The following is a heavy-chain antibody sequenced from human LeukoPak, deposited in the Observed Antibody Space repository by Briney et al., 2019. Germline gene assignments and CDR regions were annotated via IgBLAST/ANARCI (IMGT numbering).Heavy chain of an antibody. CDR1: GGSVSSGSYY. Sequence: SETLSLTCTVSGGSVSSGSYYWGWIRQPPGKGLEWIGSIYFGGSTYYNPSLKSRVTISVDTSVNQFSLKLSFVTTADTAVYYCARALGYCSGGSCTRGYNWFDPWGQGTLATVSS. D-gene: IGHD2-15*01. J-gene: IGHJ5*02. V-gene: IGHV4-39*01. CDR3: ARALGYCSGGSCTRGYNWFDP. CDR2: IYFGGST.